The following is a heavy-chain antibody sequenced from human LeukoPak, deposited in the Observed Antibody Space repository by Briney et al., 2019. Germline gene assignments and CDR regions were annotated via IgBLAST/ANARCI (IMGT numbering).Heavy chain of an antibody. Sequence: ASVKVSCKASGYTFTTYGISWVRQAPGQGLEWMGWINTYNDNTNYAQKFQGRVTMTTDTSTNTAYMELRSLRSDDTAVYYCARVQGYYGSGSYYYYYMDVWGKGTTVTVSS. J-gene: IGHJ6*03. V-gene: IGHV1-18*01. CDR2: INTYNDNT. CDR3: ARVQGYYGSGSYYYYYMDV. CDR1: GYTFTTYG. D-gene: IGHD3-10*01.